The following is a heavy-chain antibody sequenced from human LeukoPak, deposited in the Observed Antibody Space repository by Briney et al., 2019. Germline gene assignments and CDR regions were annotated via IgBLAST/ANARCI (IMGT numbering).Heavy chain of an antibody. CDR2: IYPGDSDT. CDR1: GYSFTSYW. CDR3: ARLPAVADLRNYYYGMDV. J-gene: IGHJ6*02. Sequence: GESLQISCKGSGYSFTSYWIGWVRQMPGKGLEWMGIIYPGDSDTSYSPSFQGQVTISADKSISTAYLQWSSLKASDTAMYYCARLPAVADLRNYYYGMDVWGQATTVTVSS. V-gene: IGHV5-51*01. D-gene: IGHD6-19*01.